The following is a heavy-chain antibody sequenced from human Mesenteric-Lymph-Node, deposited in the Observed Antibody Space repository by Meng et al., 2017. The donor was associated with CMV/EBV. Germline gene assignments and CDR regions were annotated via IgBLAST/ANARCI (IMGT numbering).Heavy chain of an antibody. CDR1: GYSFTSYW. Sequence: KVSCKGSGYSFTSYWIGWVRQMPGKGLEWMGIIYPGDSDTRYSPSFQGQVTISADKSISTAYLQWSSLKASDSAMYYCARALRGSTYGMDVWGQGTTVTVSS. D-gene: IGHD2-2*01. V-gene: IGHV5-51*01. J-gene: IGHJ6*02. CDR2: IYPGDSDT. CDR3: ARALRGSTYGMDV.